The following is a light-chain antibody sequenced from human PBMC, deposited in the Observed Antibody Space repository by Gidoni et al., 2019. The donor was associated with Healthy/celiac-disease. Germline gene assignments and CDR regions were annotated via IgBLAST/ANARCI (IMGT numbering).Light chain of an antibody. V-gene: IGLV2-14*03. Sequence: QSALTHPASVSGSPGQSIPISCTGTSSYVGGYNYVSWYQQHPGKAPKLMIYDVSNRPSGVSNRFSGSKSGNTASLTISGLQAEDEADYYCSSYTSSSTVVFGGGTKLTVL. CDR3: SSYTSSSTVV. CDR1: SSYVGGYNY. CDR2: DVS. J-gene: IGLJ2*01.